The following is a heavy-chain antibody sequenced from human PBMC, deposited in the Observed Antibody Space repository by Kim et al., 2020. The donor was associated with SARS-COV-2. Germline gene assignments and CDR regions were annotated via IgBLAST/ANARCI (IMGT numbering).Heavy chain of an antibody. CDR2: T. CDR3: VRVGVRNGGFDY. D-gene: IGHD2-8*01. V-gene: IGHV3-74*01. Sequence: TIYADSVKGRFTISRDNAKNTLYLQVNSLGAEDTGVYYCVRVGVRNGGFDYWGQGSLVTVSS. J-gene: IGHJ4*02.